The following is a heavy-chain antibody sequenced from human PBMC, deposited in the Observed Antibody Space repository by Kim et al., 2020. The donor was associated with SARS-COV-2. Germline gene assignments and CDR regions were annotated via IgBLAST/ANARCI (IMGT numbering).Heavy chain of an antibody. Sequence: GGSLRLSCAASGFTFSSYGMHWVRQAPGKGLEWVAVIWYDGSNKYYADSVKGRFTISRDNSKNTLYLQMNSLRAEYTAVYYCARDLAPYYYDSSGYQSWGQGPLVTVSS. D-gene: IGHD3-22*01. CDR3: ARDLAPYYYDSSGYQS. V-gene: IGHV3-33*01. J-gene: IGHJ5*02. CDR2: IWYDGSNK. CDR1: GFTFSSYG.